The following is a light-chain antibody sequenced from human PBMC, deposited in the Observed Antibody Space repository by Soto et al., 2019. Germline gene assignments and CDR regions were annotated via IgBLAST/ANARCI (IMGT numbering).Light chain of an antibody. CDR1: QSVSSNY. Sequence: EVMLTQSPGTLSLSPGERATLSCRASQSVSSNYLAWYQQKSGQAPRLLIYGASNRDTGIPDRFSGSGSGTDFTLTIRRLETEDFAVYYCQQEDTSPLTYGQGTKVEFK. CDR2: GAS. CDR3: QQEDTSPLT. V-gene: IGKV3-20*01. J-gene: IGKJ1*01.